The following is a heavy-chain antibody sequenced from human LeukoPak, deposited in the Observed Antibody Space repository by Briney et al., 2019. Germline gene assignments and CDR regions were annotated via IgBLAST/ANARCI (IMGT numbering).Heavy chain of an antibody. J-gene: IGHJ4*02. Sequence: GGSLRLSCAASGFTFSSYSMNWVRQAPGKGLEWVSVIYSGGSTYYADSVKGRFTISRDNSKNTLYLQMNSLRAEDTAVYYCARGSIAVAPPCFDYWGQGTLVTVSS. CDR2: IYSGGST. V-gene: IGHV3-53*01. CDR1: GFTFSSYS. D-gene: IGHD6-19*01. CDR3: ARGSIAVAPPCFDY.